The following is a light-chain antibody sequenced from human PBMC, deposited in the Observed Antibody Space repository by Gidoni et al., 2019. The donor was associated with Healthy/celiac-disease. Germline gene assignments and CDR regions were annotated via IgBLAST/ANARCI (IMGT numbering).Light chain of an antibody. V-gene: IGKV3-11*01. Sequence: EIVLTQSPATLSLSPGERATLSCRASQSVSSYLAWYQQKPGQAPRLLIYDASNRATGIPARFSGSGCGTDFTLTISSLELEDFAVYYCQQRSNWPPLTFXGXTKVEIK. CDR2: DAS. CDR1: QSVSSY. CDR3: QQRSNWPPLT. J-gene: IGKJ4*01.